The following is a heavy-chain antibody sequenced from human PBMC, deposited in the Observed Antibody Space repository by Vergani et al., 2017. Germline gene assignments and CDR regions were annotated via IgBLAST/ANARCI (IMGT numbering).Heavy chain of an antibody. CDR3: ARVGVGRKVNNWFDP. CDR2: IIPIFGTA. J-gene: IGHJ5*02. V-gene: IGHV1-69*01. CDR1: GGTFSSYA. D-gene: IGHD2-8*01. Sequence: QVQLVQSGAEVKKPGSSVKVSCKASGGTFSSYAISWVRQAPGQGLEWMGGIIPIFGTANYAQKFQGRVTFTADESTRTAYMELSSLRSEDTAVYYCARVGVGRKVNNWFDPWGQGTLVTVSS.